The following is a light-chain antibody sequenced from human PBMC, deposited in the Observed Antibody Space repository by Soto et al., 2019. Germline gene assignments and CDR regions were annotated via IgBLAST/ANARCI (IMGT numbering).Light chain of an antibody. CDR2: AAC. Sequence: DIQMTQSPSSLSASVGDRVTITCRASQSISSYLNWYQQKPGKAPKALIYAACTLQSGVPSRFSGSGSGRDFTLTITWLQPEDFATYYCQQSYSTPWTFGQGTRVDI. CDR3: QQSYSTPWT. CDR1: QSISSY. V-gene: IGKV1-39*01. J-gene: IGKJ1*01.